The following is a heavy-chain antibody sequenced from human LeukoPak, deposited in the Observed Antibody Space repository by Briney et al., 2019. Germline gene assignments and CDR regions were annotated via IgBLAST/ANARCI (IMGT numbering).Heavy chain of an antibody. Sequence: SETLSLTCTLSGGSISSSSYYWGWIRQPPGKGLEGIGEINHSGSTNYNPSLKSRVTISVDTSKNQFSLKLSSVTAADTAVYYCARGKRVWETKSGAFDIWGQGTMVTVSS. CDR1: GGSISSSSYY. V-gene: IGHV4-39*07. J-gene: IGHJ3*02. CDR2: INHSGST. D-gene: IGHD1-26*01. CDR3: ARGKRVWETKSGAFDI.